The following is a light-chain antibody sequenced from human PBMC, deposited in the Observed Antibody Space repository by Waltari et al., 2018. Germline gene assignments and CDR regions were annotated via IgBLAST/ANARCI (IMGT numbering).Light chain of an antibody. CDR3: QQYDGSVLT. CDR2: GAS. J-gene: IGKJ4*01. Sequence: IVLTQSPDTLSVSPGQRATLSCRASQTINNNFLVWYQQKPGQAPRPIIHGASSRATGFPDRFSGSGSGTDFTLTISNLEPEDFAVYYCQQYDGSVLTFGGGTKVEI. CDR1: QTINNNF. V-gene: IGKV3-20*01.